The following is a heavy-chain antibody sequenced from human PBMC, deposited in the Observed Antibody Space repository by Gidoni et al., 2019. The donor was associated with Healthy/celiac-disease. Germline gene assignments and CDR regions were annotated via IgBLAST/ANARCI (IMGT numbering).Heavy chain of an antibody. V-gene: IGHV3-23*01. D-gene: IGHD3-16*02. CDR1: GFTFSSYA. CDR2: ISGSGGST. CDR3: AKHRRRLGELSPFDY. Sequence: EVQLLESGGGLVQPGGSLRLSCAASGFTFSSYAMSWVRQAPGKGLDWVSAISGSGGSTYYADSVKGRFTISRDNSKNTLYLQMNSLRAEDTAVYYCAKHRRRLGELSPFDYWGQGTLVTVSS. J-gene: IGHJ4*02.